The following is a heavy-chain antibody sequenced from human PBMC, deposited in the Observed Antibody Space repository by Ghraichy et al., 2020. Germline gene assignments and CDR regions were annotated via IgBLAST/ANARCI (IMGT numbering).Heavy chain of an antibody. D-gene: IGHD3-3*01. J-gene: IGHJ6*03. V-gene: IGHV3-23*01. Sequence: GESLNISCEASGFTFNTFAMTWVRQAPGKGLEWVSSISGGSFTTYYANSVKGRFTISRDNSRNTLFLQMNSLRVEDTAVYYCAKEGRHYDFWSGSYTGYYYYMDVWGKGTTVTVSS. CDR1: GFTFNTFA. CDR3: AKEGRHYDFWSGSYTGYYYYMDV. CDR2: ISGGSFTT.